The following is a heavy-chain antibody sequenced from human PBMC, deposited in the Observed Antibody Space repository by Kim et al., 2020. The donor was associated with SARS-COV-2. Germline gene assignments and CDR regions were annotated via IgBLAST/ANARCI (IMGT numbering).Heavy chain of an antibody. J-gene: IGHJ4*02. Sequence: GGSLRLSCAASGFSFNRQAMAWVRQAPGKGLEWVSALGGSGENTYYADSVKGRFTISRDSSTNTLYLQVSSLRVEDTAIYYCAKLKTMLQGVNYFDSWGQGTLVTVSA. D-gene: IGHD3-10*01. V-gene: IGHV3-23*01. CDR2: LGGSGENT. CDR1: GFSFNRQA. CDR3: AKLKTMLQGVNYFDS.